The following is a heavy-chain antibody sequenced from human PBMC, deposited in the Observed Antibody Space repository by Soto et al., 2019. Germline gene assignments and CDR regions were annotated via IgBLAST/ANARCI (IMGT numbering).Heavy chain of an antibody. D-gene: IGHD6-19*01. CDR1: GFSFSDYA. Sequence: PGGSLRLSCAASGFSFSDYAMNWVRQAPGKGLEWVSGLSGSGGGTFYADSVRGRFTISRDNSKNTLFLQMNTLRDEETAVYYCAKELYSTGWNTYYFESWGHGTLVTVSS. J-gene: IGHJ4*01. CDR3: AKELYSTGWNTYYFES. V-gene: IGHV3-23*01. CDR2: LSGSGGGT.